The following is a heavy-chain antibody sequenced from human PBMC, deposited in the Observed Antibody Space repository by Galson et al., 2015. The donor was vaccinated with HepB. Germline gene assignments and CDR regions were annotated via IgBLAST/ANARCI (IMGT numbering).Heavy chain of an antibody. J-gene: IGHJ5*02. CDR3: AKEVIGDPNWFDP. V-gene: IGHV3-23*01. CDR2: ISGSGGST. CDR1: GFTFSSHW. D-gene: IGHD3-10*01. Sequence: SLRLSCAASGFTFSSHWMSWVRQAPGKGLEWVSAISGSGGSTYYADSVKGRFTISRDNSKNTLYLQMNSLRAEDTAVYYCAKEVIGDPNWFDPWGQGTLVTVSS.